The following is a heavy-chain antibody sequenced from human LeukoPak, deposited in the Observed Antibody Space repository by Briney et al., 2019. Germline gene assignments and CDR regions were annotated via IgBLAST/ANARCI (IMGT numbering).Heavy chain of an antibody. V-gene: IGHV3-73*01. J-gene: IGHJ4*02. D-gene: IGHD2-15*01. CDR2: IDKKDKGYATAT. CDR3: ARIFCSGGSCPDL. CDR1: GFTFSGSA. Sequence: PGGSLRLSCAASGFTFSGSAIHWVRQSPGKGLEWVGQIDKKDKGYATATAYAASVKGRFTISRDNSKNTLYLQMDSLRVEDTALYYCARIFCSGGSCPDLWGEGTLVTVSS.